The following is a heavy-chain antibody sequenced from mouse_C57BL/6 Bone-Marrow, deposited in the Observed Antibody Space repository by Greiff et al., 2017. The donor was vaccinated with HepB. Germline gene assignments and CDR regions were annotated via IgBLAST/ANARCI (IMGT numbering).Heavy chain of an antibody. CDR3: ARGRSTMVTTTGFAY. CDR1: GYTFTSYW. CDR2: IDPSDSET. Sequence: VQLQQPGAELVRPGSSVKLSCKASGYTFTSYWMHWVKQRPIQGLEWIGNIDPSDSETHYNQKFKDKATLTVDKSSSTAYMQLSSLTSEDSAVYYCARGRSTMVTTTGFAYWGQGTLVTVSA. V-gene: IGHV1-52*01. J-gene: IGHJ3*01. D-gene: IGHD2-2*01.